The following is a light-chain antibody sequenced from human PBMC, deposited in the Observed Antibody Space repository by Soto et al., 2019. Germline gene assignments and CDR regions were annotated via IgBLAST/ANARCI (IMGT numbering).Light chain of an antibody. J-gene: IGKJ4*01. CDR1: QSVSSN. CDR3: QQYNNWPLT. CDR2: DAS. V-gene: IGKV3D-15*01. Sequence: EIVMTQSPATLSVSPGERATTSCGASQSVSSNLAWYQQKPGQAPRLLIYDASTRATGIPARFSGSGSETEFTLTISSLQSEDFALYYCQQYNNWPLTFGGGTKVDIK.